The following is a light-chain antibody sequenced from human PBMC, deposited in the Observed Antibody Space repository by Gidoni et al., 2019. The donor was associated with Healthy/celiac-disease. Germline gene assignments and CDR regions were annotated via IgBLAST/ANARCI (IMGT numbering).Light chain of an antibody. CDR3: QQYGSSPYT. V-gene: IGKV3-20*01. CDR2: GAS. J-gene: IGKJ2*01. Sequence: IVLTPSPGTLSLSPGERATLSCTASQSVSSSYLAWYQQKPGQAPRLLIYGASSRATGIPDRCSGSGSGTDFTLTISRLEPEDFAVYYCQQYGSSPYTFGQGTKLEIK. CDR1: QSVSSSY.